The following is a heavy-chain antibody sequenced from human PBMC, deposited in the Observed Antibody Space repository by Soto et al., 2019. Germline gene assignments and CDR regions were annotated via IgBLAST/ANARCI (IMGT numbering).Heavy chain of an antibody. CDR1: GLTFSDHA. Sequence: EVQLLESGGGLVQPGGSLRLSCAASGLTFSDHAMSWVRHAPGKGLEWVSSISGSGGSTYYADSVTGRFTISRDNSNNALFLQMNSLSADDRAVYFCAVRIFGLVIIDYWGQGTLVTVSS. D-gene: IGHD3-3*01. CDR3: AVRIFGLVIIDY. V-gene: IGHV3-23*01. J-gene: IGHJ4*02. CDR2: ISGSGGST.